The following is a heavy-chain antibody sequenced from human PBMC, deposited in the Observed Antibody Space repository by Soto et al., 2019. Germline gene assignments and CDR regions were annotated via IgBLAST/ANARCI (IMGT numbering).Heavy chain of an antibody. CDR3: ASEAFTSAYNLAAFDI. CDR1: GGTFSSYT. CDR2: IIPILGIA. J-gene: IGHJ3*02. Sequence: GASVKVSCKASGGTFSSYTISWVRQAPGQGLEWMGRIIPILGIANYAQKFQGRVTITADKSTSTAYMELSSLRSEDTAVYYCASEAFTSAYNLAAFDIWGQGTMVTVSS. D-gene: IGHD6-25*01. V-gene: IGHV1-69*02.